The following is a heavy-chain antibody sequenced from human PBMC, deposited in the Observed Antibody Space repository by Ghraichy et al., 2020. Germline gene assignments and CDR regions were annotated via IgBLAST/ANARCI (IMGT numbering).Heavy chain of an antibody. Sequence: SETLSLTCAVYGGSFSGYYWSWIRQPPGKGLEWIGEINHSGSTNYNPSLKSRVTISVDTSKNQFSLKLSSVTAADTAVYYCARGQWIAARQAQQWLVRYYYYGMDVWGQGTTVTVSS. J-gene: IGHJ6*02. CDR2: INHSGST. V-gene: IGHV4-34*01. CDR1: GGSFSGYY. D-gene: IGHD6-19*01. CDR3: ARGQWIAARQAQQWLVRYYYYGMDV.